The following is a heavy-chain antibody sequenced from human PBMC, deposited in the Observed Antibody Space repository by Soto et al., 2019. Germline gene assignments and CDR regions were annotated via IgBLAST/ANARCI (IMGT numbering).Heavy chain of an antibody. D-gene: IGHD2-21*02. CDR3: ARDLLVTAAVVTCMDV. CDR2: ISYDGSNK. Sequence: QVQLVESGGGVVQPGRSLRLSCAASGFTFSSYAMHWVRQAPGKGLEWVAVISYDGSNKYYADSVKGRFTISRDNSKNTLYLQMDSLRAEDTAVYYCARDLLVTAAVVTCMDVWGQGTTVTVSS. V-gene: IGHV3-30-3*01. CDR1: GFTFSSYA. J-gene: IGHJ6*02.